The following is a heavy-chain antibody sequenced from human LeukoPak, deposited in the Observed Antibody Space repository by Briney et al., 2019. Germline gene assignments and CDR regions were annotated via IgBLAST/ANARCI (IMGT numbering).Heavy chain of an antibody. CDR3: ATTTVTTSSQILLYAFDI. V-gene: IGHV1-46*01. CDR1: GYTFTGYY. D-gene: IGHD4-17*01. Sequence: ASVKVSCKASGYTFTGYYMHWVRQAPGQGLEWMGIINPSGGSTSYAQKFQGRVTMTRDMSTSTVYMELSSLRSEDTAVYYCATTTVTTSSQILLYAFDIWGQGTMVTVSS. J-gene: IGHJ3*02. CDR2: INPSGGST.